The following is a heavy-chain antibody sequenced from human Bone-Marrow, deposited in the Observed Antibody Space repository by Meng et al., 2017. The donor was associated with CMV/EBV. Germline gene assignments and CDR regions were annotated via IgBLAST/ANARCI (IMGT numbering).Heavy chain of an antibody. J-gene: IGHJ6*02. CDR2: IIPILGIA. Sequence: SVKVSCKASGGTLSSYAISWVRQAPGQGLEWMGGIIPILGIANYAQKFQGRVTIAADQSTSTAYMELSSLRSEDTVVYYCARENVRTLDVWGQGATVTVSS. CDR1: GGTLSSYA. CDR3: ARENVRTLDV. V-gene: IGHV1-69*10.